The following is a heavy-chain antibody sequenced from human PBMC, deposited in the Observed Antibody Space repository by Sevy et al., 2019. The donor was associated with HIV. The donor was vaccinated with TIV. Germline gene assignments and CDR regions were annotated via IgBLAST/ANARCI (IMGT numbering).Heavy chain of an antibody. Sequence: GGSLILSCAASGFTFSSYAMHWVRQAPGKGLEWVAVISYDGSNKYYADSVKGRFTISRDNSKNTLYLQMNSLRAEDTAVYYCARDFLGESYYDFWSGYFDYWGQRTLVTVSS. CDR2: ISYDGSNK. CDR3: ARDFLGESYYDFWSGYFDY. V-gene: IGHV3-30*04. CDR1: GFTFSSYA. D-gene: IGHD3-3*01. J-gene: IGHJ4*02.